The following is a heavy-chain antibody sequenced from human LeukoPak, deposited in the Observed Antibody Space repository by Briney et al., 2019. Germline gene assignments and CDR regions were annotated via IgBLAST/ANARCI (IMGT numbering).Heavy chain of an antibody. Sequence: PSETLSLTCTVSGGSISSYYWSCIRQPAGKGLEWIGHIYNSGSTNYNPSLKGRVTMSVATSKNQFSLRLSSVTAADTAVYYCARSAFLVTAPGLYYFDYWGQGTLVAVSS. D-gene: IGHD6-13*01. J-gene: IGHJ4*02. CDR2: IYNSGST. CDR3: ARSAFLVTAPGLYYFDY. CDR1: GGSISSYY. V-gene: IGHV4-4*07.